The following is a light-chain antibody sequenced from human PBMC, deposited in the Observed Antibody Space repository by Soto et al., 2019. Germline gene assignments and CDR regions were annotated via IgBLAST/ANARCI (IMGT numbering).Light chain of an antibody. CDR1: QSISSY. Sequence: DIQMTQSPSSLSASVGDRVTITCRASQSISSYLNWYQQKPGKAPKLLIYAASSLQSGVPSRFSGSGSGTGFTLTISSLQPEDFATYYCHPSYSTPLTFGGGTKVDIK. CDR2: AAS. V-gene: IGKV1-39*01. CDR3: HPSYSTPLT. J-gene: IGKJ4*01.